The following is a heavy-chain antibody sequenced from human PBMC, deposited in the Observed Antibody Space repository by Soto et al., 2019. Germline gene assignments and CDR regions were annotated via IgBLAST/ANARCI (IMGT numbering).Heavy chain of an antibody. D-gene: IGHD4-17*01. J-gene: IGHJ4*02. CDR1: GGSISSGGYS. CDR2: IYHSGST. V-gene: IGHV4-30-2*01. CDR3: ASGTYGADFDY. Sequence: PSETLSLTCAVSGGSISSGGYSWSWIRQPPGKGLEWIGYIYHSGSTYYNPSLKSRVTISVDRSKNQFSLKLSSVTAANTAVYYCASGTYGADFDYWGQGTLVTVSS.